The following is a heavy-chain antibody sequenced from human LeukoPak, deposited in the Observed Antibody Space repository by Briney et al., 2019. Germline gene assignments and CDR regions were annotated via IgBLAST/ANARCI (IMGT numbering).Heavy chain of an antibody. CDR2: INHSGST. Sequence: SETLSLTCAVYGGSFSGYYWSWIRQPPGKGLEWIGEINHSGSTYYNPSLKSRVTISVDTSKNQFSLKLSSVTAADTAVYYCARAPGAFDIWGQGTMVTVSS. J-gene: IGHJ3*02. V-gene: IGHV4-34*01. CDR1: GGSFSGYY. CDR3: ARAPGAFDI.